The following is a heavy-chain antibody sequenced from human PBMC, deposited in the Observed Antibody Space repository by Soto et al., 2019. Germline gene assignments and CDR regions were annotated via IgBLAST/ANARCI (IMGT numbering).Heavy chain of an antibody. CDR3: AREFSNGVDV. CDR2: IWYDGSNK. Sequence: GGSLRLSCAASGFTFSNNVMHWVRQAPGKGLEWVAVIWYDGSNKYYADSVKGRFTISRDNSKNTLYLQMNSLRAEDTSVYYCAREFSNGVDVWGPGTKVAVSS. CDR1: GFTFSNNV. V-gene: IGHV3-33*01. J-gene: IGHJ6*02.